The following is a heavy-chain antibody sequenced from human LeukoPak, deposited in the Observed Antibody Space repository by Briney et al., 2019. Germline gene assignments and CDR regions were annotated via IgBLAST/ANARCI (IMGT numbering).Heavy chain of an antibody. D-gene: IGHD1-26*01. CDR3: ATAVVGKVGPIDY. CDR2: ISWNSGSI. V-gene: IGHV3-9*01. CDR1: GFTFSSYA. J-gene: IGHJ4*02. Sequence: GGSLRLSCAASGFTFSSYAMSWVRQAPGKGLEWVSGISWNSGSIGYADSVKGRFTISRDNAKNSLYLQMNSLRAEDTALYYCATAVVGKVGPIDYWGQGTLVTVSS.